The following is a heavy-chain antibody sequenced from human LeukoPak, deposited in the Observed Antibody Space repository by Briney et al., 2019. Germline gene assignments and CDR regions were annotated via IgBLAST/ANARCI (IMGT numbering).Heavy chain of an antibody. V-gene: IGHV5-51*01. D-gene: IGHD1-26*01. Sequence: GESLKISCKGSGYSFTNYWIGWVRQMPGKGPEWMGIIYPGDSDIRHSPSFQGQVTISVDKSISTAYLQWSSLKASDTAIYYCARPQTEWEPTYWGQGTLVTVSS. CDR1: GYSFTNYW. CDR2: IYPGDSDI. J-gene: IGHJ4*02. CDR3: ARPQTEWEPTY.